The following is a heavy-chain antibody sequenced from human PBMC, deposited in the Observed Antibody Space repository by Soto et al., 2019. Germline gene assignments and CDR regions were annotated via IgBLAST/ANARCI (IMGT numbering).Heavy chain of an antibody. J-gene: IGHJ4*02. CDR3: ARLSRVSGSYFDS. CDR2: IEQYGSEK. CDR1: GFAGFTFNDYW. Sequence: EVQLVESGGGLVQPGGSLRLSCAASGFAGFTFNDYWMGWVRQAPGKGLEWVANIEQYGSEKKYMDSVKGRFTISRDNAKNSLYLQMNNLRVEDTAVYYCARLSRVSGSYFDSWGQGTAVTVAS. V-gene: IGHV3-7*01. D-gene: IGHD3-10*01.